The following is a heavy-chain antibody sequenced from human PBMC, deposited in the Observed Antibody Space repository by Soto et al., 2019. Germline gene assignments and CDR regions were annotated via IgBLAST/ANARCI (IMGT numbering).Heavy chain of an antibody. J-gene: IGHJ4*02. D-gene: IGHD6-13*01. CDR1: GYNFASNH. Sequence: QVQLVQSGAEVKEPGASVKVSCKASGYNFASNHMHWVRQIPGQGLEWMGIIHPTDGSTSYAQRFRGRITLTRDAPTNTDYMELRGLTAEATAVYYCVRDRFGSWTFDYWGQGTLLTVSS. V-gene: IGHV1-46*01. CDR2: IHPTDGST. CDR3: VRDRFGSWTFDY.